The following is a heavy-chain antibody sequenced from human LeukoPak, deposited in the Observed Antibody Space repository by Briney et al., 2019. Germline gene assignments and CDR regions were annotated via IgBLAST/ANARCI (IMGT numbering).Heavy chain of an antibody. CDR2: INPNSGGT. D-gene: IGHD3-10*01. CDR3: ARGGSGSYFSWLDP. Sequence: GXGLXXXXWINPNSGGTNYAQKFQGSVTMTRDTSISTAYMELSRLRSDDTAVYCCARGGSGSYFSWLDPWGQGTLVTVSS. V-gene: IGHV1-2*02. J-gene: IGHJ5*02.